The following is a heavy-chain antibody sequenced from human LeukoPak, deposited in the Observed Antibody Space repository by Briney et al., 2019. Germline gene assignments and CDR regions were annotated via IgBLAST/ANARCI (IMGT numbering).Heavy chain of an antibody. D-gene: IGHD6-13*01. J-gene: IGHJ3*01. CDR3: ARDSIAAAGTGL. CDR2: IYTSGST. CDR1: GGSISRYY. Sequence: SETLSLACTVSGGSISRYYWSWIRQPAGKGLECIGRIYTSGSTNYNPSLKSRGTLSVDTSKNQFSLKLTSVTAADTAVYYCARDSIAAAGTGLWGQGTMVTVSS. V-gene: IGHV4-4*07.